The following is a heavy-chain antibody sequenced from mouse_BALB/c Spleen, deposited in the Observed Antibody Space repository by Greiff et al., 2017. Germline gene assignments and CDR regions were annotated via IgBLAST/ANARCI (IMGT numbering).Heavy chain of an antibody. CDR2: IYPGNSDT. Sequence: VQLKQSGTVLARPGASVKMSCTASGYTFTSYWMHWVKQRPGQGLEWIGAIYPGNSDTSYNQKFKGKAKLTAVTSTSTAYMELSSLTNEDSAVYYCTRDWDGGYFDYWGQGTTLTVSS. J-gene: IGHJ2*01. V-gene: IGHV1-5*01. CDR1: GYTFTSYW. CDR3: TRDWDGGYFDY. D-gene: IGHD4-1*01.